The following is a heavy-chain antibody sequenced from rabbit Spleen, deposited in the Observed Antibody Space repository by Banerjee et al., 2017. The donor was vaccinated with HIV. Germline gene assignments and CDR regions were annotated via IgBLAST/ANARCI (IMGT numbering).Heavy chain of an antibody. Sequence: QEQLKETGGGLVQPGGSLTLTCIASGVSFSGDSYICWVRQAPGRGLEWIACIDAGSSGFTYFANWAKGRFTLSKTSSTTVTLQMTSLTAADTAAYFCARDGYSRGWGIILYYFNLWGQGTLVTVS. J-gene: IGHJ4*01. CDR2: IDAGSSGFT. CDR3: ARDGYSRGWGIILYYFNL. D-gene: IGHD4-1*01. CDR1: GVSFSGDSY. V-gene: IGHV1S45*01.